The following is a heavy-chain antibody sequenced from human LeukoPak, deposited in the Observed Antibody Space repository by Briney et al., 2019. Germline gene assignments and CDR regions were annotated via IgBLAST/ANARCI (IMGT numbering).Heavy chain of an antibody. CDR1: AFIVSSNY. CDR2: ISDSSDAI. D-gene: IGHD1-26*01. V-gene: IGHV3-48*01. Sequence: SGGSLRLSCAAYAFIVSSNYMSWDRQAQGKGLEWVSYISDSSDAIYYADSGKGRFTISRDNAKNSLYLQMNSLRAEDTAMYYCARDLIVGSTITYYFDYWGQGTLVTVSS. CDR3: ARDLIVGSTITYYFDY. J-gene: IGHJ4*02.